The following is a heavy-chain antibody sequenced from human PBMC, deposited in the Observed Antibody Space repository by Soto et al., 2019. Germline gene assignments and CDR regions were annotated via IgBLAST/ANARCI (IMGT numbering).Heavy chain of an antibody. D-gene: IGHD6-19*01. Sequence: EVQLVESGGGLVQPGRSLRLSCAASGFTFDDYAMHWVRQAPGKGLEWVSGISWNSGSIGYAASVKGRFTISRDNAKNSLNLQMNSLRAEDTAWDYCSKDMGPRAVKYGMEVWGQVTTVTGFS. J-gene: IGHJ6*02. CDR1: GFTFDDYA. CDR2: ISWNSGSI. V-gene: IGHV3-9*01. CDR3: SKDMGPRAVKYGMEV.